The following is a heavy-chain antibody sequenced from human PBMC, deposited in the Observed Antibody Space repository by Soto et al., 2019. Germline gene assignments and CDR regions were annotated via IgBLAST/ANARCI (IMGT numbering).Heavy chain of an antibody. CDR3: ARREGSKYNWVRYSYGMDV. CDR2: IKPTGGDT. J-gene: IGHJ6*02. V-gene: IGHV1-46*01. CDR1: GYTFTNFY. Sequence: QVQLVQSGAEVKKPGASVKVSCNASGYTFTNFYLHWVRPAPGQGLEWVGIIKPTGGDTSYAQKFHGKVTMTRDTSTNTVYMEISSLRSEDTAVYCCARREGSKYNWVRYSYGMDVWGQGTTVTVS. D-gene: IGHD1-1*01.